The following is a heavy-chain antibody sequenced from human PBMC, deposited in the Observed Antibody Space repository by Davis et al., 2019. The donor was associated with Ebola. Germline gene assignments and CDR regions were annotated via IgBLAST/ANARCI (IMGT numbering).Heavy chain of an antibody. V-gene: IGHV3-21*01. J-gene: IGHJ4*02. Sequence: GGSLRLSCAASGFTFTTYSMSWVRQAPGKALEWVSSISSDSDYIYYADSAKGRFTISRDNAKNSLFLQMNSLRAEDTAVYYCAPTSSKEQPADYWGQGTLVTVSS. CDR2: ISSDSDYI. CDR1: GFTFTTYS. CDR3: APTSSKEQPADY. D-gene: IGHD6-13*01.